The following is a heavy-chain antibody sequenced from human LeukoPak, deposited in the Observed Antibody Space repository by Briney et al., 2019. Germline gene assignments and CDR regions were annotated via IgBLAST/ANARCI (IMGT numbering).Heavy chain of an antibody. J-gene: IGHJ6*03. D-gene: IGHD2-2*01. V-gene: IGHV4-31*03. CDR2: IYYSGST. CDR1: GGSISSGGYY. Sequence: PSQTLSLTCTVSGGSISSGGYYWSWIRQHPGKGLEWIGYIYYSGSTYYNPSLKSRVTISVDTSKNQFSLKLSSVTAAATAVYYCARSYCSSTSCSPYYYYYMDVWGKGTTVTVSS. CDR3: ARSYCSSTSCSPYYYYYMDV.